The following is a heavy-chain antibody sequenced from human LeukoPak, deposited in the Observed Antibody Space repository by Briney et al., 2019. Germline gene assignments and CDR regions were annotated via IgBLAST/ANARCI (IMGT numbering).Heavy chain of an antibody. CDR1: GFTFSNYA. CDR3: DSADY. CDR2: INNRGGST. Sequence: GGSLRLSCAASGFTFSNYAMGWARQAPGKGLEWVSTINNRGGSTYYAESVQGRFTISRDNSKNTLYLQMNSLRAEDTAIYYCDSADYWGQGTLVTVSS. V-gene: IGHV3-23*01. J-gene: IGHJ4*02. D-gene: IGHD5-18*01.